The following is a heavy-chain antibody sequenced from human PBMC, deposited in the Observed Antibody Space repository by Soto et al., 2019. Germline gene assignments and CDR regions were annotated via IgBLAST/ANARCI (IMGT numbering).Heavy chain of an antibody. Sequence: SETLSLTCAVYGGSFSGYYWSWIRQPPGKGLEWIGEINHSGSTNYNPSLKSRVTISVDTSKNQFSLKLSSVTVADTAVYYCVRGLWYYGSGSYLYYYGMDVWGQGTTVTVSS. J-gene: IGHJ6*02. CDR1: GGSFSGYY. CDR3: VRGLWYYGSGSYLYYYGMDV. CDR2: INHSGST. V-gene: IGHV4-34*01. D-gene: IGHD3-10*01.